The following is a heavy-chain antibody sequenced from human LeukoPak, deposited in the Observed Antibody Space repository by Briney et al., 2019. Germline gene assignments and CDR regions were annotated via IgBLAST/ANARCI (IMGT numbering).Heavy chain of an antibody. Sequence: GGSLRLSCAASGFTFSSYWMSWVRQAPGKGLAWVASIKQDGTEKYYVDSLKGRFTISRDNAKNSLYLQMHSLRVDDTAVYYCARALYDYGDYVSGYWGQGTLVTVYS. CDR3: ARALYDYGDYVSGY. CDR2: IKQDGTEK. CDR1: GFTFSSYW. V-gene: IGHV3-7*01. D-gene: IGHD4-17*01. J-gene: IGHJ4*02.